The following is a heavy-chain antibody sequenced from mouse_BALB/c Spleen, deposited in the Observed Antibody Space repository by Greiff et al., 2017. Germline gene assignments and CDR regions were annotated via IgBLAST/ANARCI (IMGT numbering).Heavy chain of an antibody. CDR3: ARSRYGNYAMDY. CDR1: GFTFSSFG. CDR2: ISSGSSTI. J-gene: IGHJ4*01. Sequence: DVKLVESGGGLVQPGGSRKLSCAASGFTFSSFGMHWVRQAPEKGLEWVAYISSGSSTIYYADTVKGRFTISRDNPKNTLFLQMTSLRSEDTAMYYCARSRYGNYAMDYWGQGTSVTVSS. D-gene: IGHD2-1*01. V-gene: IGHV5-17*02.